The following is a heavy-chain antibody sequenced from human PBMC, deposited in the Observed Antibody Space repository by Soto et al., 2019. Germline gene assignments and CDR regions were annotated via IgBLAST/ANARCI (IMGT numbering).Heavy chain of an antibody. CDR1: GFTFSSYG. Sequence: GGSLRVSCAASGFTFSSYGMHWVRQAPGKGLEWVAVIWYDGSNKYYADSLKGRFTISRDNSKKTLYLQVNSLRAEDTAVYFCARDDYDSSGYYYVDYWGQGTLVTVSS. J-gene: IGHJ4*02. CDR3: ARDDYDSSGYYYVDY. D-gene: IGHD3-22*01. V-gene: IGHV3-33*01. CDR2: IWYDGSNK.